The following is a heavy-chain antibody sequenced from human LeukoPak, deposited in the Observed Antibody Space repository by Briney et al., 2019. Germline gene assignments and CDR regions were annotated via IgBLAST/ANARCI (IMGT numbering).Heavy chain of an antibody. D-gene: IGHD3-16*01. CDR3: ARLKLGAYFDL. CDR2: VYNSGDT. V-gene: IGHV4-59*08. CDR1: GGSTSSDY. Sequence: SETLSLTCTVSGGSTSSDYWSWIRQSPGKGLEWVGYVYNSGDTGKNPSLKSRVTILLDTSKNQCSLKLTSVSAADTAVYYCARLKLGAYFDLWGRGTLVTVSP. J-gene: IGHJ2*01.